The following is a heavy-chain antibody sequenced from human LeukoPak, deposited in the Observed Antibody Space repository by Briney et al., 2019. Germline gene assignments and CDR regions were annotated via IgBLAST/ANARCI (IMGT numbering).Heavy chain of an antibody. J-gene: IGHJ4*02. CDR1: GFTVSSNY. V-gene: IGHV3-53*01. CDR2: IYSGGST. CDR3: ARDLNRGSYFDY. Sequence: GGSLRLSCAASGFTVSSNYMSWVRQAPGKGLEWVSVIYSGGSTYYADSVKGRFTISRDNSKNTLYLQMNSLRAEDTAVYYCARDLNRGSYFDYWGQGSLVTVSS.